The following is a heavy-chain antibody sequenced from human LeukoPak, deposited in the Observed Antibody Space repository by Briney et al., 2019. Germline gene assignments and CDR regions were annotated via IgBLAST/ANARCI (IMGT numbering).Heavy chain of an antibody. CDR3: ARGALPYSGGCQDY. V-gene: IGHV1-69*01. CDR1: GGTFSSYA. Sequence: ASVKVSCKASGGTFSSYAISWVRQAPGQGLEWMGGIIPIFGTANYAQKFQGRGTITADESTSTAYMELSSLRSEDTAVYYCARGALPYSGGCQDYWGQGTLVTVSS. J-gene: IGHJ4*02. D-gene: IGHD6-19*01. CDR2: IIPIFGTA.